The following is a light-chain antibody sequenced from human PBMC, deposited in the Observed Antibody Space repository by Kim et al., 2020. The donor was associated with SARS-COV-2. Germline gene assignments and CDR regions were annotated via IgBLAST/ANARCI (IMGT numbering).Light chain of an antibody. V-gene: IGKV1-39*01. CDR1: QSINSY. J-gene: IGKJ2*01. CDR3: QQSFSTPYT. CDR2: SAS. Sequence: ASVGDRVTITCRASQSINSYLNWYQQKPGKAPQLLIYSASSLQSGVPSRVSGSGSGTDFTLTISSLQPEDFATYYCQQSFSTPYTFGQGTKLEI.